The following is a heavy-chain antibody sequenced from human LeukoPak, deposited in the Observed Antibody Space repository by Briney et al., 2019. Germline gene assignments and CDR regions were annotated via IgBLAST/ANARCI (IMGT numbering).Heavy chain of an antibody. V-gene: IGHV1-46*01. Sequence: ASVKVSCKASGYTFTSHYMHCVRRTPGQGLEWMGIITPSGDTTTYTQKLQGRVTITSDMFTGTVYMELRRLTSEDTAVYYCARDVEKGYNYCDLWGQGTPVVVSS. CDR2: ITPSGDTT. D-gene: IGHD5-24*01. J-gene: IGHJ4*02. CDR1: GYTFTSHY. CDR3: ARDVEKGYNYCDL.